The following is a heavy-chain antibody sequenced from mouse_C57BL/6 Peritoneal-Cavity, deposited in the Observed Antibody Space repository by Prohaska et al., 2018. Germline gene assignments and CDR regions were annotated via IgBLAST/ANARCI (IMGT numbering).Heavy chain of an antibody. CDR2: INSSSGYS. CDR1: GYTFTSYT. J-gene: IGHJ2*01. CDR3: ARSDIATVVADY. V-gene: IGHV1-4*01. D-gene: IGHD1-1*01. Sequence: MSCKASGYTFTSYTMHWVKQRPGQGLEWIGYINSSSGYSKYNQEFKDNATLNADRPSSTAYMRLSSLTSEDSAVYYCARSDIATVVADYWGQGTTLTVSA.